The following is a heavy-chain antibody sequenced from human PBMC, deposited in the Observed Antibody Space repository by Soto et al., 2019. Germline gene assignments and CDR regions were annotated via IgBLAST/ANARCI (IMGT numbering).Heavy chain of an antibody. Sequence: GASAKLSWDACGYAFASCCLRWVRQAPGQGLEWMGWISAYNGNTNYAQKLQGRVTMTTDTSTSTAYMELRSLRSDDTAVYYCARGADLLGYWGQGTLVTVSS. D-gene: IGHD3-16*01. V-gene: IGHV1-18*01. J-gene: IGHJ4*02. CDR3: ARGADLLGY. CDR1: GYAFASCC. CDR2: ISAYNGNT.